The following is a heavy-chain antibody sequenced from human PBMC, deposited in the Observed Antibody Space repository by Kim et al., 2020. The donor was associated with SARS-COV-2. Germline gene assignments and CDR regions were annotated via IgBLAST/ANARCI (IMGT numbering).Heavy chain of an antibody. CDR1: GFTFSDYY. D-gene: IGHD5-12*01. V-gene: IGHV3-11*05. CDR3: ARDGARDGYNDYFDY. CDR2: ISSSSSYT. J-gene: IGHJ4*02. Sequence: GGSQRLSCAASGFTFSDYYMSWIRQAPGKGLEWVSYISSSSSYTNYADSVKGRFTISRDNAKNSLYLQMNSLRAEDTAVYYCARDGARDGYNDYFDYWGQGTLVTVSS.